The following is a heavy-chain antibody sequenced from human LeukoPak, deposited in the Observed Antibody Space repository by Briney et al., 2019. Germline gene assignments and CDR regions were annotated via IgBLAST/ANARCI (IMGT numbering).Heavy chain of an antibody. CDR1: GFTFSSYG. D-gene: IGHD2-2*01. CDR2: IRYDGSNK. V-gene: IGHV3-30*02. Sequence: PGGSLRLSCAASGFTFSSYGMHWVRQAPGKGLEWVAFIRYDGSNKYYADSVKGRFTISRDNSKNTLYLQMNSLRAEDTAVYYCAKDGARRVVLPAAKDYWGQGTLVTVSS. CDR3: AKDGARRVVLPAAKDY. J-gene: IGHJ4*02.